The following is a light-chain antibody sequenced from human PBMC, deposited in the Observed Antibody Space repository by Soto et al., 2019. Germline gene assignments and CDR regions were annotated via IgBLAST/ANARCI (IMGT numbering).Light chain of an antibody. CDR1: QSVSGNY. CDR2: GAS. Sequence: EIVLTQSPGTLSLSPGQRATLSCRASQSVSGNYLAWYQQKPGQAPRLLLYGASSRATGIPDRFSGSGSGTDFTLNISRLEPEDFAVYYCHQYGTTPPYTFGQGTKLEIK. V-gene: IGKV3-20*01. CDR3: HQYGTTPPYT. J-gene: IGKJ2*01.